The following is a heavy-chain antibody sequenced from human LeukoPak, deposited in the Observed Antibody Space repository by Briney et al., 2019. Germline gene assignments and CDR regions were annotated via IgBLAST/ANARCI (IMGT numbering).Heavy chain of an antibody. J-gene: IGHJ4*02. CDR2: IKHDGSEK. V-gene: IGHV3-7*01. Sequence: GGSLRLSWAAAGLIFNTYGMTWGGQAAGKGRGWGANIKHDGSEKYYVDSVRGRLTISRDNAKNSLFLQMNSLRAEDTAVYYCASWRMVAAAGNRDYFDYWGQGTLVTVSS. D-gene: IGHD6-13*01. CDR3: ASWRMVAAAGNRDYFDY. CDR1: GLIFNTYG.